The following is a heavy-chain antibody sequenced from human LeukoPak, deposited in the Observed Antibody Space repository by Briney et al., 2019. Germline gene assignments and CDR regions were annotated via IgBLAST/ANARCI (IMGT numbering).Heavy chain of an antibody. CDR1: GYSFTSYW. Sequence: ESLKISSKGSGYSFTSYWIGWVRPMPAKDLEWMGIIYPGDSHIRYRPSFPSQVTISPDKSLSTAYLQRSSLKASDTAMYYCAIKYNWNYLNWFDPWGRGTLVTVSS. CDR3: AIKYNWNYLNWFDP. J-gene: IGHJ5*02. D-gene: IGHD1-7*01. V-gene: IGHV5-51*01. CDR2: IYPGDSHI.